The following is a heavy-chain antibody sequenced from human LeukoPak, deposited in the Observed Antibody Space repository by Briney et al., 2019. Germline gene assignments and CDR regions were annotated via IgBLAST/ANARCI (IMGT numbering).Heavy chain of an antibody. CDR1: GYSISSGHY. J-gene: IGHJ4*02. V-gene: IGHV4-38-2*02. Sequence: SETLSLTCTVSGYSISSGHYWGWIRQPPGKGLEWIGEINHSGSTNYNPSLKSRVTISVDTSKNQFSLKLSSVTAADTAVYYCARGRGVPRARFDYWGQGTLVTVSS. CDR2: INHSGST. D-gene: IGHD3-10*01. CDR3: ARGRGVPRARFDY.